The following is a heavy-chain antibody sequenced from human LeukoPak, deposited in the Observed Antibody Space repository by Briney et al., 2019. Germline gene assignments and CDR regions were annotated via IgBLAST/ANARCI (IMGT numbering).Heavy chain of an antibody. D-gene: IGHD2-21*02. Sequence: GESLKISCKGSGYRFTGDWISWVRQMPGKGLEWMGRIDPSDSHTNYSPSFQGHVTISADKSISTVYLQWSSLKASDTAMYYCARLREDGQTADYWGQGTLVTVSS. J-gene: IGHJ4*02. V-gene: IGHV5-10-1*01. CDR2: IDPSDSHT. CDR3: ARLREDGQTADY. CDR1: GYRFTGDW.